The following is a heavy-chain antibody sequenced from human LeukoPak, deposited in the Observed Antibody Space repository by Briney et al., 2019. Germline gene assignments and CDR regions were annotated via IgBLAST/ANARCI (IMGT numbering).Heavy chain of an antibody. V-gene: IGHV4-34*01. CDR3: ARGYCSGGSCYRGANWFDP. CDR2: INHSGST. J-gene: IGHJ5*02. CDR1: GGSLSVYY. Sequence: SETLSLTCAVSGGSLSVYYWSWIRQPPGKGLEWIGEINHSGSTNYNPSLKSRVTISVDTSKNQFSLKLSSVTAADTAVYYCARGYCSGGSCYRGANWFDPWGQGTLVTVSS. D-gene: IGHD2-15*01.